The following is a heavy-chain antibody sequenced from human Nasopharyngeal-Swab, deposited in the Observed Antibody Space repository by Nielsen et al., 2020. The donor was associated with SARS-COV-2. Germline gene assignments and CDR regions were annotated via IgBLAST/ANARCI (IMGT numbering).Heavy chain of an antibody. CDR3: ARERGGGYGDY. J-gene: IGHJ4*02. CDR2: ITSGNSV. Sequence: GGSLRLSCATSGFTFSPYTMTWVRQAPGKGLRWISFITSGNSVQYADSVRGRFTISRDNAKNSLYLQMNSLTAEDTAVYYCARERGGGYGDYWGQGTLVTVSS. V-gene: IGHV3-69-1*01. D-gene: IGHD5-12*01. CDR1: GFTFSPYT.